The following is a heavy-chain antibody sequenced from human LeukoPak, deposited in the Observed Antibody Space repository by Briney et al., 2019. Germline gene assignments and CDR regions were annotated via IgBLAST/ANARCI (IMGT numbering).Heavy chain of an antibody. CDR2: IYSGGSR. J-gene: IGHJ4*02. V-gene: IGHV3-53*01. Sequence: GRSLRLSCAASGFTVSNNYMSWVRQAPGKGLEWVSLIYSGGSRYYADSVKGRFTISRDNSKNTLYLQMNSLRADDTAVYYCASYSSLDYWGQGALVTVSS. D-gene: IGHD3-22*01. CDR3: ASYSSLDY. CDR1: GFTVSNNY.